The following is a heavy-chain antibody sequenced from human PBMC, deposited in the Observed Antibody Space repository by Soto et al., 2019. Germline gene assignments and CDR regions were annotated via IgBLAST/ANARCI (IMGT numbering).Heavy chain of an antibody. CDR3: ARGFTSTSYYYYYYYMDV. V-gene: IGHV4-34*01. J-gene: IGHJ6*03. D-gene: IGHD4-4*01. Sequence: SETMSLTCAVYGGSFSGYYVSWIRQPPGKGLEWIGEINHSGSTNYNPSLKSRVTISVDTSKNQFSLKLSSVTAADTAVYYCARGFTSTSYYYYYYYMDVWGKGTTVTVSS. CDR2: INHSGST. CDR1: GGSFSGYY.